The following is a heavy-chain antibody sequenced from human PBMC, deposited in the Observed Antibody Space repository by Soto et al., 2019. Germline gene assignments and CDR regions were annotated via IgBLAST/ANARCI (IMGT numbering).Heavy chain of an antibody. CDR1: GGSISSSSYY. Sequence: QLQLQESGPGLVKPSETLSLTCTVSGGSISSSSYYWGWIRQPPGKGLEWIGSIYYSGSTYYNPSLKSRVTISVDTSKNQFSLKLSSVTAADTAVYYCARQEGRFLEWLLLGYFQHWGQGTLVTVSS. CDR3: ARQEGRFLEWLLLGYFQH. V-gene: IGHV4-39*01. J-gene: IGHJ1*01. D-gene: IGHD3-3*01. CDR2: IYYSGST.